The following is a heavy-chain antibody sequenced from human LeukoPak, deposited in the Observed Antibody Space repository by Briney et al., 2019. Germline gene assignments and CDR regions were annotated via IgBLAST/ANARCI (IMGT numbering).Heavy chain of an antibody. CDR3: VTYYFDSSGPKKNY. J-gene: IGHJ4*02. Sequence: RTSATLSHTCTVSGGSISSDSYYWAWLRQPPGKGLEWIASIYYSGSTYYNPSLKSRVTISVDTSRNQFSLKLNSVTAADTAVYYCVTYYFDSSGPKKNYWGQGTLVTVSS. D-gene: IGHD3-22*01. V-gene: IGHV4-39*01. CDR2: IYYSGST. CDR1: GGSISSDSYY.